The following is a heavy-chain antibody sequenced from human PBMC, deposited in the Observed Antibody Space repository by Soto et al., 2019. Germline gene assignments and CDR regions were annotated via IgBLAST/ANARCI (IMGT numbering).Heavy chain of an antibody. CDR1: GFSVSSND. V-gene: IGHV3-13*01. CDR3: AREAGRGSLVFRELDY. J-gene: IGHJ4*02. D-gene: IGHD1-26*01. CDR2: LAVSGNT. Sequence: PGGSLRLSCAASGFSVSSNDMYWVRQASGEGLEWASTLAVSGNTYYLDSVRGRFTISRDNAKNFLYLQMDSLRAGDTAIYYCAREAGRGSLVFRELDYWGQGTLVTVSS.